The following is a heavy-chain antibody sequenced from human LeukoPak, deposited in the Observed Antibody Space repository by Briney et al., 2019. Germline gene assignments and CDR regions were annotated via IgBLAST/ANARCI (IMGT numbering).Heavy chain of an antibody. J-gene: IGHJ4*02. CDR3: ASAPRNGYDLGGYYFDY. Sequence: GGSLRLSCAASGFTLSNYSMNWVRQAPGKGLEWVPFISSSSTYIYYADSVKGRFTISRDNAKNSLYLQMNSLRAEDTAVYYCASAPRNGYDLGGYYFDYWGQGTLVTVSS. CDR2: ISSSSTYI. D-gene: IGHD5-12*01. V-gene: IGHV3-21*01. CDR1: GFTLSNYS.